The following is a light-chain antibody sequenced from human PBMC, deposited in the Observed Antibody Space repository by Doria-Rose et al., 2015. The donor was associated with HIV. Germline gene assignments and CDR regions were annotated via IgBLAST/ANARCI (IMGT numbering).Light chain of an antibody. CDR2: QAS. CDR1: QSISTW. Sequence: DMRVTQSPSTLSASVGDRVTITCRASQSISTWLAWYQQKPGKAPKLLIYQASNLQTGVPSRFSGSGSGTQFTLTISSLQPDDFATYYCQQYKSYWSFGHGTKVEIK. CDR3: QQYKSYWS. V-gene: IGKV1-5*03. J-gene: IGKJ1*01.